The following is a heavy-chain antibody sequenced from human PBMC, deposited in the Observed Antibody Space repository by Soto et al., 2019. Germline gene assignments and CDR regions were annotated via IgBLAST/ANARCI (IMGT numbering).Heavy chain of an antibody. J-gene: IGHJ4*02. V-gene: IGHV1-69*01. D-gene: IGHD3-9*01. Sequence: QVQLVQSGAEVKKPGSSVKVSCKTSGGTFNNYAISWVRQAPGQGPEWMGGIIPILGTTNYAQKFQGRVTITADESTSTAYMALSSLRSEDTAVYYCARGDILTGSLESWGQGSLVTVSS. CDR2: IIPILGTT. CDR3: ARGDILTGSLES. CDR1: GGTFNNYA.